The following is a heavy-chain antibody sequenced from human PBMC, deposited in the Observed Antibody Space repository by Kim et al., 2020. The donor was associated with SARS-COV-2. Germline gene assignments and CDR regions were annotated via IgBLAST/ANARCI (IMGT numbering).Heavy chain of an antibody. CDR1: GFTFSSYS. Sequence: GGSLRHSCAASGFTFSSYSMNWVHQAPGKGLEWISYISSSSSTIYYADSVKGRFTISRDNAKNSLYLQMNSLRAEDTAVYYCARDLTPNSRGRITMVRGVITGMDVWGQGTTVTVSS. CDR3: ARDLTPNSRGRITMVRGVITGMDV. V-gene: IGHV3-48*01. D-gene: IGHD3-10*01. J-gene: IGHJ6*02. CDR2: ISSSSSTI.